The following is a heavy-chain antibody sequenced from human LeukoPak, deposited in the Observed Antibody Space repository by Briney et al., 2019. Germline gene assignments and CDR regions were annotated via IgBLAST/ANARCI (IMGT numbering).Heavy chain of an antibody. CDR2: IYHSGTT. J-gene: IGHJ4*02. CDR3: ATYCSSTSCYYFDY. CDR1: GVAISRGGYA. D-gene: IGHD2-2*01. V-gene: IGHV4-30-4*07. Sequence: SETLSLTCAVSGVAISRGGYAWNWIRQPPGKGLEWIAYIYHSGTTYYNPSLKSRATISVDTSKNQFSLKLSSVTAADTAVYYCATYCSSTSCYYFDYWGQGTLVTVSS.